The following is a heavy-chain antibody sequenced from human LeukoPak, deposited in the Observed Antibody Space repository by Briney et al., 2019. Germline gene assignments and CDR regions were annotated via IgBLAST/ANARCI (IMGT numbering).Heavy chain of an antibody. D-gene: IGHD1-26*01. V-gene: IGHV4-59*01. J-gene: IGHJ4*02. Sequence: SETLSLTWTVSGGSISGYYWSWIRPPPGKGLEWIGYIHYSGSTNYNPSLKSRVTISVDTSKNQFSLKLSSLTAADTAVYYCARGWQFVGPWGQGTLVTVPS. CDR3: ARGWQFVGP. CDR1: GGSISGYY. CDR2: IHYSGST.